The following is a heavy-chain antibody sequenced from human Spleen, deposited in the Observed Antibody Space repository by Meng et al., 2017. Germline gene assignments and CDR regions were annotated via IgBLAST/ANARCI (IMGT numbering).Heavy chain of an antibody. D-gene: IGHD3-16*02. Sequence: SQTLSLACAVYGGSFSGYYWSWIRQPPGKGLEWIGEINHSGSTNYNPSLMSRVTISVETSKNQFSLKLTSVTAADTAVYYCARGKEYDYIWGSYRYGWFDPWGQGTLVTVSS. V-gene: IGHV4-34*01. J-gene: IGHJ5*02. CDR2: INHSGST. CDR1: GGSFSGYY. CDR3: ARGKEYDYIWGSYRYGWFDP.